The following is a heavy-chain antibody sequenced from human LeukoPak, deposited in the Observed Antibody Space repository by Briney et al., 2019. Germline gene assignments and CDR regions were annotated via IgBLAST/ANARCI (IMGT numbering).Heavy chain of an antibody. J-gene: IGHJ4*02. Sequence: PGGSLRLSCAASGFTFRTYEMNWVRQAPGKGLEWVSYISSSGSTMYYADSVKGRFTTSRDNAKNLLYLQMHSLRAEDTAVYYCSLLAVASPQDYWGQGTLVTVSS. V-gene: IGHV3-48*03. CDR3: SLLAVASPQDY. CDR2: ISSSGSTM. CDR1: GFTFRTYE. D-gene: IGHD6-19*01.